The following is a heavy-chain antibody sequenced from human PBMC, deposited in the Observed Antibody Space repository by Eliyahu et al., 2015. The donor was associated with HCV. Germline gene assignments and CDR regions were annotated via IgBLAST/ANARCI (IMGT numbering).Heavy chain of an antibody. CDR2: ISGSGGRT. Sequence: EVQLLESGGGLVQPGGSLRLSCAASGFTFSSYAVSWVRQAPGKGLEGVSGISGSGGRTYYADSVKGRFTISRDNSKNTLYLQMNSLRAEDTAVYYCAKDFDDFWSGYYLHFDNWGQGTLVTVSS. J-gene: IGHJ4*02. CDR1: GFTFSSYA. V-gene: IGHV3-23*01. D-gene: IGHD3-3*01. CDR3: AKDFDDFWSGYYLHFDN.